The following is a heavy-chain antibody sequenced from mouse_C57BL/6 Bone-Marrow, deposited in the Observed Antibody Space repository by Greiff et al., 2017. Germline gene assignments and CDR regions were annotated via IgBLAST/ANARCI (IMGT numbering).Heavy chain of an antibody. V-gene: IGHV1-76*01. CDR3: ARSVAYCNNLDSMDY. CDR1: GFNIKNTY. CDR2: IYPGSGNT. D-gene: IGHD2-5*01. J-gene: IGHJ4*01. Sequence: VQLQQSVAELVRPGASVKLSCTASGFNIKNTYMNWVKQRPGQGLEWIARIYPGSGNTYYNEKFKGKATLTAEKSSSTAYMQLSSLTSEDSAVYFGARSVAYCNNLDSMDYWGQGTTLTVSS.